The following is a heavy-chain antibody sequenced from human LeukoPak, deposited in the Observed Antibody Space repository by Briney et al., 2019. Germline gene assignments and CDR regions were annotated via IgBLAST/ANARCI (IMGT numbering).Heavy chain of an antibody. D-gene: IGHD3-10*01. Sequence: GGSLRLSCAASGFTFSSYAMTWVRQAPGKGLEWVSSISGSGGSTYYADSVKGRFTISRDNSKNTLYLQMNSLRAEDTAVYYCARARYYGSGSYLDYWGQGTLVTVSS. CDR1: GFTFSSYA. CDR2: ISGSGGST. J-gene: IGHJ4*02. CDR3: ARARYYGSGSYLDY. V-gene: IGHV3-23*01.